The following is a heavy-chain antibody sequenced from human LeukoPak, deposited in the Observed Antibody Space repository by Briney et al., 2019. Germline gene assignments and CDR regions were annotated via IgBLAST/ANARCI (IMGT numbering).Heavy chain of an antibody. CDR1: GFIVISNY. V-gene: IGHV3-53*01. CDR3: ASGEVGVRKYYSDPFHY. CDR2: LYSAGST. Sequence: GGSLRLSCAASGFIVISNYMTWVRQAPGKGLEWVSILYSAGSTYYADSVRGRFTISRDSSKNTLSLQMNSLRAEDTAVYYCASGEVGVRKYYSDPFHYWGQGTLVTVSS. J-gene: IGHJ4*02. D-gene: IGHD3-10*01.